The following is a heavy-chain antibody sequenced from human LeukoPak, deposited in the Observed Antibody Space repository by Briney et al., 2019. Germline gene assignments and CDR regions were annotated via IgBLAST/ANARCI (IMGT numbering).Heavy chain of an antibody. CDR1: LESFTAYF. V-gene: IGHV4-34*01. J-gene: IGHJ4*03. CDR2: IDHRGSS. Sequence: SETLSLTSAVHLESFTAYFWSVIRQVPGKGLEWIGEIDHRGSSNYNPPLKSRATISVDTSKNHFSLSLTSVTSADTAVYYCATRSSTLAAARCLDDWGQGTVVTVSS. CDR3: ATRSSTLAAARCLDD. D-gene: IGHD6-6*01.